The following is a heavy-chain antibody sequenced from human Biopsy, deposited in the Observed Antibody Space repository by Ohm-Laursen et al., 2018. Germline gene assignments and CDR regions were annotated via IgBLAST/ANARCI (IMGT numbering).Heavy chain of an antibody. CDR1: GDSISSYY. CDR2: VYYTGST. CDR3: ARDRGYYSDRTVPGYFDL. J-gene: IGHJ2*01. D-gene: IGHD3-22*01. Sequence: TLSVTCTVSGDSISSYYWSWIRQPPGKGLQWIGYVYYTGSTDYNPSLQSRVTISDDTSKNHFSLRLRSVTPADTAIYYCARDRGYYSDRTVPGYFDLWGRDTLVTVSS. V-gene: IGHV4-59*01.